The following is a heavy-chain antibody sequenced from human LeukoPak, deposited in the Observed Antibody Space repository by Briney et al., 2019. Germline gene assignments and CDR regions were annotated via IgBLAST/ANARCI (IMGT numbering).Heavy chain of an antibody. CDR2: IIPIFGTA. D-gene: IGHD1-26*01. Sequence: ASVKVSCKASGGTFSSYAISWVRQAPGQGLEWMGGIIPIFGTANYAQKFQGRVTITADESTSTAYMELSSLRSEDTAVYYCARDIVGATRRNNRFDPWGQGTLVTVSS. CDR3: ARDIVGATRRNNRFDP. V-gene: IGHV1-69*01. CDR1: GGTFSSYA. J-gene: IGHJ5*02.